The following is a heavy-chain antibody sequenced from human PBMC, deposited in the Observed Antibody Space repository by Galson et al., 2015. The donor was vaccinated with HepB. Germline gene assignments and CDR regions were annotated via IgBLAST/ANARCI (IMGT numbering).Heavy chain of an antibody. V-gene: IGHV3-73*01. Sequence: SLRLSCAASGFTFSGSAMHWVRQTSGKGLEXVXRIGNXANNXXXAXAASVKGRFIISRDDSKNTAFLXMNSLKTEDTAVYYCSRLGDLAGYSSAWGQGTLVTVSS. CDR3: SRLGDLAGYSSA. CDR1: GFTFSGSA. CDR2: IGNXANNXXX. J-gene: IGHJ5*02. D-gene: IGHD3-16*01.